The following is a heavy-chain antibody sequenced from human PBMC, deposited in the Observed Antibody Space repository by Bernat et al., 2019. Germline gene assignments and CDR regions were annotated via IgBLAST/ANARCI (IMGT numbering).Heavy chain of an antibody. V-gene: IGHV4-39*01. CDR1: GGSISSSSYY. Sequence: QQRLQESGPGLVKPSETLSLTCTVSGGSISSSSYYWGWIRQPPGKGLEWIGTMYYTGSTYYNPSLKSRVTISVDRSKNQFSLKLNSLTAADTALYYCAKRIGVGANDAFDIWGQGTMVTVSS. CDR2: MYYTGST. D-gene: IGHD1-26*01. CDR3: AKRIGVGANDAFDI. J-gene: IGHJ3*02.